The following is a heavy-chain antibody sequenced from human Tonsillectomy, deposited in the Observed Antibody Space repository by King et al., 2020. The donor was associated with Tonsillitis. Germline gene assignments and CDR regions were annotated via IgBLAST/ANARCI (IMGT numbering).Heavy chain of an antibody. CDR1: GFTFSSYG. J-gene: IGHJ4*02. V-gene: IGHV3-48*01. D-gene: IGHD5-12*01. CDR3: AREPMVATMDESDLDY. CDR2: LSSYSRTI. Sequence: QLVQSGGGLVQPGGSLRLSCVASGFTFSSYGMNWVRQAPGKGLEWLSYLSSYSRTIYADSVKGRFTISRDDARNSLYLQMSSGRAEDTAVYYCAREPMVATMDESDLDYGGRGTLVTVSS.